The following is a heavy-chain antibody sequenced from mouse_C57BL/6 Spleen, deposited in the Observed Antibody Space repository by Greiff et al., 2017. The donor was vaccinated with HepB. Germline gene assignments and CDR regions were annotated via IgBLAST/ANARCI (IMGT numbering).Heavy chain of an antibody. CDR2: IDPENGDT. D-gene: IGHD1-1*01. CDR1: GFNIKDDY. Sequence: EVKLEESGAELVRPGASVKLSCTASGFNIKDDYMHWVKQRPEQGLEWIGWIDPENGDTEYASKFQGKATITADTSSNTAYLQLSSLTSEDTAVYYCTTGTTVVKGYWGQGTTLTVSS. J-gene: IGHJ2*01. V-gene: IGHV14-4*01. CDR3: TTGTTVVKGY.